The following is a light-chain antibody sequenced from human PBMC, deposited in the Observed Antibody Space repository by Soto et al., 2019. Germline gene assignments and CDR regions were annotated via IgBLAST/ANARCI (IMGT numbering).Light chain of an antibody. J-gene: IGLJ1*01. V-gene: IGLV2-11*01. Sequence: ALTQPASVSGSPGQSITISCTGTSSDVGGYNCVSWYQQHPGKAPQLMIYDVTQRPSGVPDRFSGSKSGNTASLTISGLQAEDEADYYCCSHSASYTFVFGTGTKVTVL. CDR2: DVT. CDR3: CSHSASYTFV. CDR1: SSDVGGYNC.